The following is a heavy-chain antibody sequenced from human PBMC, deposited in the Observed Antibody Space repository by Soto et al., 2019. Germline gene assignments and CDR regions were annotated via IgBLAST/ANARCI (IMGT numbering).Heavy chain of an antibody. Sequence: PSETLSLTCTVSGGSVSSSSYYWGWVRQPPGKGLEWIGSIYYSGSTYYNPSLKSRVTISVDTSKNQFSLKLSSVTAADTAVYYCVIYGSGSYYKSRYYFDYWGQGTLVTVS. CDR3: VIYGSGSYYKSRYYFDY. CDR1: GGSVSSSSYY. CDR2: IYYSGST. D-gene: IGHD3-10*01. J-gene: IGHJ4*02. V-gene: IGHV4-39*01.